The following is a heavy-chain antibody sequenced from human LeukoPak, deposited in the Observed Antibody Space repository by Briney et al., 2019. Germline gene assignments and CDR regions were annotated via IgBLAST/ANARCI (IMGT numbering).Heavy chain of an antibody. CDR2: MNPNSGGT. J-gene: IGHJ3*02. CDR3: ARGPLDAFDI. Sequence: WASVTVSCKASGYTFTDYFIHWMRQAPGQGLEWMGWMNPNSGGTKYAEKFQGRVTMSRDTSISTAYMELSSLGSEDTAVYYCARGPLDAFDIWGQGTMVTVSS. CDR1: GYTFTDYF. V-gene: IGHV1-2*02.